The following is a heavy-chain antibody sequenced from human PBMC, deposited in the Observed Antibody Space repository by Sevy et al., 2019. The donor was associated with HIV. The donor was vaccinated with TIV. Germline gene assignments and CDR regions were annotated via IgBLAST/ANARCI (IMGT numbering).Heavy chain of an antibody. CDR3: ARDSGNYPYYFDY. J-gene: IGHJ4*01. D-gene: IGHD1-26*01. CDR2: IHYSGTT. CDR1: GGSISGGNYF. Sequence: SETLSLTWTVSGGSISGGNYFWSWIRQSPGKGLEWISYIHYSGTTNYNPSLKSRVTISVDTSKNKFSLQLRSVTAADTAVYYCARDSGNYPYYFDYWGQGTLVTVSS. V-gene: IGHV4-61*01.